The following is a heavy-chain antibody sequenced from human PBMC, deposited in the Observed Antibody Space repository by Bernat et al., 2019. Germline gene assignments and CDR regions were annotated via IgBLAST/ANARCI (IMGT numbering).Heavy chain of an antibody. CDR1: GFSLSTSGVG. Sequence: QITLKESGPTLVKPTQTLTLTCTFSGFSLSTSGVGVGWIRQPPGKALEWLALIYWDDDKRYSPSLKSRLTITKDTSKNQVVLTMTNMDPVDTATYYCAHESGITGNNPLKKYSSSWKDYYFDYWGQGTLVTVSS. CDR2: IYWDDDK. V-gene: IGHV2-5*02. J-gene: IGHJ4*02. D-gene: IGHD6-13*01. CDR3: AHESGITGNNPLKKYSSSWKDYYFDY.